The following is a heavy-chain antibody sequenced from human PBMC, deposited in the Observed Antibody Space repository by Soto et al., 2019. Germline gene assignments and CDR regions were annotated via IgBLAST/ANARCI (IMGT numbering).Heavy chain of an antibody. CDR2: ISYDGGIK. V-gene: IGHV3-30*18. Sequence: GGSLRLSCAASGFTFSDYGMHWVRQAPGKGLEWVAIISYDGGIKYYMGSMRGRFTTSRDNSENTLYLQMDSLRPEDTGVYYCAKKKYSRASSGLVDYWGQGTLVTVSS. CDR1: GFTFSDYG. J-gene: IGHJ4*02. CDR3: AKKKYSRASSGLVDY. D-gene: IGHD3-22*01.